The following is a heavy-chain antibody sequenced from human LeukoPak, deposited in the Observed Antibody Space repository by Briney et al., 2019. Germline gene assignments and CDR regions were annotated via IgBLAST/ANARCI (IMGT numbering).Heavy chain of an antibody. V-gene: IGHV1-69*01. D-gene: IGHD7-27*01. Sequence: SVKVSCKASGGTFSSYAISWVRQAPGQGLEWMGGIIPIFGTANYAQKFQGRVTITADESTSTAYMELSSLGSEDTAVYYCARDQRGIPGEPFYYYYYMDVWGKGTTVTVSS. CDR3: ARDQRGIPGEPFYYYYYMDV. CDR1: GGTFSSYA. J-gene: IGHJ6*03. CDR2: IIPIFGTA.